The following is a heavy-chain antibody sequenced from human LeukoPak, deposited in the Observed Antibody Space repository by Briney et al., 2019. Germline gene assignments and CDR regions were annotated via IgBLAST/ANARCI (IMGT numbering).Heavy chain of an antibody. CDR1: GGSFSGYY. CDR3: ARGYSSSWSPPFDY. V-gene: IGHV4-34*01. D-gene: IGHD6-13*01. Sequence: SETLSLTCAVYGGSFSGYYWSWIRQPPGKGLEWIGEINHSGSTNYNPSLKSRVTISVDTSKNQFSLKLSSVTAADTAVYYCARGYSSSWSPPFDYWGQGTLVTVSS. J-gene: IGHJ4*02. CDR2: INHSGST.